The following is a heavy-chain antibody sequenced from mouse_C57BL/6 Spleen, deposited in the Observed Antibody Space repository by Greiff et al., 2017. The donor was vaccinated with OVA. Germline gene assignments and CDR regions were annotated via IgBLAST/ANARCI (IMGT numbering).Heavy chain of an antibody. Sequence: EVKLMESGPGLVKPSQSLSLTCSVTGYSITSGYYWNWIRQFPGNKLEWMGYISYDGSNNYNPSLKNRISITRDTSKNQFFLKLNSVTTEDTATYYCARDGYGNYVGFDVWGTGTTVTVSS. CDR2: ISYDGSN. D-gene: IGHD2-1*01. J-gene: IGHJ1*03. CDR3: ARDGYGNYVGFDV. CDR1: GYSITSGYY. V-gene: IGHV3-6*01.